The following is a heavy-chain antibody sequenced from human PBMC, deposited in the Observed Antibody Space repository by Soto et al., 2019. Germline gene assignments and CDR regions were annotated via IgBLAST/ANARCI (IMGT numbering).Heavy chain of an antibody. Sequence: QVQLVESGGGVVQPGRSRRLSCAASGFTFSSYGMHWVRQAPGKGLEWVAVISYDGSNKYYADSVKGRFTISRDNSKNTLYLQMNSLRAEDTAVYYCAKAPHFDWLSADYWGQGTLVTVSS. CDR1: GFTFSSYG. CDR2: ISYDGSNK. D-gene: IGHD3-9*01. V-gene: IGHV3-30*18. J-gene: IGHJ4*02. CDR3: AKAPHFDWLSADY.